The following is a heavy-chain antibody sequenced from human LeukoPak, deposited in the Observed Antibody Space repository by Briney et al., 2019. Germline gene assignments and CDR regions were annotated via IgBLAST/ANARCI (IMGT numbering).Heavy chain of an antibody. Sequence: GGSLRLSCAASGFTFSSYGMHWVRQASGKGLEWVAVISYDGSNKYYADSVKGRFTISRDNSKNTLYLQMSSLRAEDTAVYYCAKDPSEQWLTLDYWGQGTLVTVSS. CDR2: ISYDGSNK. CDR1: GFTFSSYG. CDR3: AKDPSEQWLTLDY. D-gene: IGHD6-19*01. J-gene: IGHJ4*02. V-gene: IGHV3-30*18.